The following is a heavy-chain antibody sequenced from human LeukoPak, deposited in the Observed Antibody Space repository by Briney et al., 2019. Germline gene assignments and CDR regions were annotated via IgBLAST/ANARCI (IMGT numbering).Heavy chain of an antibody. CDR1: GFTFSSYA. CDR3: AKFYGATGLTNFDY. D-gene: IGHD4/OR15-4a*01. Sequence: GGSLRLSCAASGFTFSSYAMSWVRQAPGKGLEWVSAISGSGGGTYYADSVKGRFTISRDNSKNTLYLQMNSLRAEDTAVYYCAKFYGATGLTNFDYWGQGTLVTVSS. J-gene: IGHJ4*02. V-gene: IGHV3-23*01. CDR2: ISGSGGGT.